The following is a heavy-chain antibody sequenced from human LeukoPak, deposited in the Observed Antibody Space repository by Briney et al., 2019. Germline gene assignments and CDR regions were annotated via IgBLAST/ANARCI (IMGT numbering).Heavy chain of an antibody. CDR3: ARAASSGWYGGRDFDY. J-gene: IGHJ4*02. D-gene: IGHD6-19*01. Sequence: SETLSLTCTVSGGSISSYYWSWIRQPPGKGLEWIGSIYYSGSTNYNPSLKSRVTISVDTSKNQFSLKLSSATAADTAVYYCARAASSGWYGGRDFDYWGQGTLVTVSS. CDR1: GGSISSYY. V-gene: IGHV4-59*01. CDR2: IYYSGST.